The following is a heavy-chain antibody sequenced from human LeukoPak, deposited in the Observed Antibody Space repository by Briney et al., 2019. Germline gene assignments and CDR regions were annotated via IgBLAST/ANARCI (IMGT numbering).Heavy chain of an antibody. J-gene: IGHJ4*02. CDR3: ARDMKGNLDY. V-gene: IGHV3-7*01. D-gene: IGHD3-16*01. CDR2: INQDGGTR. CDR1: GFTLSNTW. Sequence: GGSLRLSCAASGFTLSNTWMAWVRQAPGKGLEWVANINQDGGTRQYADSVRGRFTISRDNAKSSLYLEMNSLRAEDTGLYHCARDMKGNLDYWGQGTLVTVSS.